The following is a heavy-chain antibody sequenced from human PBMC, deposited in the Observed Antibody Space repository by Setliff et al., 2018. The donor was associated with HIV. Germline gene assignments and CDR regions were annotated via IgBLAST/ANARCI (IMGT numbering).Heavy chain of an antibody. V-gene: IGHV1-46*01. Sequence: ASVKVSCKASGYTFTSYYMHWVRQAPGQGLEWMGIINPSGGSTNYAQKFQGRVTITADESTSTAYMELNSLRSDDAAVYYCARQPYYDDDGTNLPSEWRVLGWGQGTLVTVSS. J-gene: IGHJ4*02. D-gene: IGHD3-16*01. CDR3: ARQPYYDDDGTNLPSEWRVLG. CDR1: GYTFTSYY. CDR2: INPSGGST.